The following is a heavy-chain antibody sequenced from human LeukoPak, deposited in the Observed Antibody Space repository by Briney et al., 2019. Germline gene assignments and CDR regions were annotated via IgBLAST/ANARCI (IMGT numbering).Heavy chain of an antibody. Sequence: SETLSLTCAVYGGSFSGYYWSWIRQPPGKGLEWIGEINHSGSTNYNPSLKSRVTISVDTSKNQFSLKLSSVTAADTAVYYCARWAVADPRGFDYWGQGTLVTVSS. CDR2: INHSGST. CDR3: ARWAVADPRGFDY. CDR1: GGSFSGYY. V-gene: IGHV4-34*01. J-gene: IGHJ4*02. D-gene: IGHD6-19*01.